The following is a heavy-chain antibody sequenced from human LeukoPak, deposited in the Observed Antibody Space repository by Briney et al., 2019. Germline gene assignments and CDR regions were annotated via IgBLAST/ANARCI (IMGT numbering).Heavy chain of an antibody. V-gene: IGHV1-69*04. Sequence: SVKVSCKASGGTFTNYAINWVRQAPGQGLEWMGRIIPILDVTNYAQKFQGRVTITADQSTSTAYMELSSLRSEDTAVYYCARDSSSGWYGNWFDPWGQGTLVTVSS. CDR3: ARDSSSGWYGNWFDP. J-gene: IGHJ5*02. D-gene: IGHD6-19*01. CDR1: GGTFTNYA. CDR2: IIPILDVT.